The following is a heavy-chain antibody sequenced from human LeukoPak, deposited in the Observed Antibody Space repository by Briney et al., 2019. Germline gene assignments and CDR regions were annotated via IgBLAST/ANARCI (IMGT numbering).Heavy chain of an antibody. CDR3: AHSGVLWFGELLTHFDY. V-gene: IGHV2-5*01. D-gene: IGHD3-10*01. CDR2: IYWNDDK. CDR1: GFSLSTSGVG. J-gene: IGHJ4*02. Sequence: SGPTLVKPTQTLTLTCTFSGFSLSTSGVGVGWIRQPPGKALEWLALIYWNDDKRYSPSLKSRLTITKDTSKNQVVLTMTNMDPVDTATYYCAHSGVLWFGELLTHFDYRGQGTLVTVSS.